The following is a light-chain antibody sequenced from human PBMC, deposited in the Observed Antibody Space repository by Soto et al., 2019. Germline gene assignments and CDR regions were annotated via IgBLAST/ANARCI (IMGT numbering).Light chain of an antibody. Sequence: DIVMTQSPDSLAVSLGERATINCKTSQSGLYSSNNKNYLAWYQQKPRQPPKLLIYWASTRESGVPDRFSGSGFGTDFTLTISSLQAEDVAVYYCQHYYSTPRTFGQGTKVEIK. CDR3: QHYYSTPRT. CDR2: WAS. V-gene: IGKV4-1*01. CDR1: QSGLYSSNNKNY. J-gene: IGKJ1*01.